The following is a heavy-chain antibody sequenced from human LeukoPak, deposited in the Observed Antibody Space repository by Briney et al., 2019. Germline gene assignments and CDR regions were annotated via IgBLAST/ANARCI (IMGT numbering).Heavy chain of an antibody. V-gene: IGHV3-49*04. J-gene: IGHJ4*02. CDR3: TRDYLNIIVVAPAGGY. CDR2: IRSKAYGGTT. D-gene: IGHD2-15*01. CDR1: GFTFGDYA. Sequence: GGSLRLSCTASGFTFGDYAMSWVRQAPGKGLEWVGFIRSKAYGGTTEYAASVKGRFTISRDDSKSIAYLQMNSLKTEDTAVYYCTRDYLNIIVVAPAGGYWGQGTLVTVSS.